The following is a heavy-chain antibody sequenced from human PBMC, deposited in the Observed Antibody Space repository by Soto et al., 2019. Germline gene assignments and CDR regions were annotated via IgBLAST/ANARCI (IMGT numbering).Heavy chain of an antibody. D-gene: IGHD5-12*01. CDR3: ASTPALEMATIGGFDYYYYGMDV. J-gene: IGHJ6*02. V-gene: IGHV1-46*01. CDR2: INPSGGST. CDR1: GYTFTSYY. Sequence: ASVMVYCKASGYTFTSYYMHWVRQAPGQGLEWMGIINPSGGSTSYAQKFQGRVTMTRDTSTSTVYMELSSLRSEDTAVYYCASTPALEMATIGGFDYYYYGMDVWGQGTMVTFS.